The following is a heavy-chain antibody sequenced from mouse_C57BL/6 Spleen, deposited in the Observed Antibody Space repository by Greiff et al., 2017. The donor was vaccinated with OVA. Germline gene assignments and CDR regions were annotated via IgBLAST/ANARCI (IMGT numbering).Heavy chain of an antibody. Sequence: QVQLQQPGAELVMPGASVKLSCKASGYTFTSYWMHWVKQRPGQGLEWIGEIDPSDSYTNYNQKFKGKSTLTVDKSSSTAYMQLSSLTSEDSAVYYCASNTFFAYWGQGTLVTVSA. CDR2: IDPSDSYT. V-gene: IGHV1-69*01. J-gene: IGHJ3*01. CDR3: ASNTFFAY. CDR1: GYTFTSYW.